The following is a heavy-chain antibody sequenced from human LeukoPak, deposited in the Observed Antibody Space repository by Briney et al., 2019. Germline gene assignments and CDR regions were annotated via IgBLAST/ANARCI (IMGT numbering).Heavy chain of an antibody. CDR3: AKVGSFYNWNEYYFDY. V-gene: IGHV3-48*04. Sequence: GGSLRLSCAASGFTFSDYSMNWVRQAPGKGLEWVSYISASSSSIYYADSVKGRFTISRDNSKNTLYLQMNSLRAEDTAVYYCAKVGSFYNWNEYYFDYWGQGTLVTVSS. CDR2: ISASSSSI. D-gene: IGHD1-20*01. J-gene: IGHJ4*02. CDR1: GFTFSDYS.